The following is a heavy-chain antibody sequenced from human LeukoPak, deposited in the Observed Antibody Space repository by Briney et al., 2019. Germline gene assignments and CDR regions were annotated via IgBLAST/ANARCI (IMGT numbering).Heavy chain of an antibody. J-gene: IGHJ4*02. D-gene: IGHD6-19*01. V-gene: IGHV3-48*04. Sequence: GGSLRLPCTDSGFSFTSYGMNWVRQAPGKGLEWVSYISSTSGTIQYADSVNGRFTISRDNAKNSLYLQIDGLRAEDTAVYYCARVSFTSAWSFDYWGPGTLVTVSS. CDR3: ARVSFTSAWSFDY. CDR1: GFSFTSYG. CDR2: ISSTSGTI.